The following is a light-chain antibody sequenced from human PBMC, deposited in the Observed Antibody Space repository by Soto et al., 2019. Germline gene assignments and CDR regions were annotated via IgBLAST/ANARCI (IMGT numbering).Light chain of an antibody. CDR2: EVS. CDR3: TSYTTSSTWV. Sequence: QSALTQPASVSGSPGQSITISCTGTSSDVGAYNYVSWYQQHPGKAPRLMICEVSNRPSGVSNRFSGSKSGNTASLTISGLQAEDEADYYCTSYTTSSTWVFGGGTKVTVL. V-gene: IGLV2-14*01. J-gene: IGLJ3*02. CDR1: SSDVGAYNY.